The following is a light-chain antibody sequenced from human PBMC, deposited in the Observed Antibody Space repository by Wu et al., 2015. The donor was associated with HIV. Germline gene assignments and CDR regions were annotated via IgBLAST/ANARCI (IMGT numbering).Light chain of an antibody. CDR2: AAS. Sequence: DIQMTQSPSSLSAAVGDRVTITCRASQSISNHLNWYLQKPGKAPKLLIYAASSLQSGVPSRFSGSGSGTDFTLTISSLQPEDFATYYCQQTYSTSVTFGQGTKLEI. V-gene: IGKV1-39*01. J-gene: IGKJ2*01. CDR1: QSISNH. CDR3: QQTYSTSVT.